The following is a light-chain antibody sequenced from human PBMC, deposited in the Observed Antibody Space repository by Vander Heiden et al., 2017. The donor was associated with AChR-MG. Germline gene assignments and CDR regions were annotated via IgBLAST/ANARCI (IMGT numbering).Light chain of an antibody. CDR1: SSDVGGYNH. J-gene: IGLJ2*01. V-gene: IGLV2-11*01. CDR3: CSYGGTYTLVT. Sequence: QSALTQPRSVSGSPRQSVTISCTGASSDVGGYNHVSWYQQHPGKAPKVMIYDVNKRPSGVPDRFSGSKSGNTASLTISGLQADDEADYFCCSYGGTYTLVTFGGGTKMTVL. CDR2: DVN.